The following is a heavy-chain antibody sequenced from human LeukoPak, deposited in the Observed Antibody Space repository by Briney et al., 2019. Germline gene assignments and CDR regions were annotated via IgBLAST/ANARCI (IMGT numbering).Heavy chain of an antibody. Sequence: GGSLRLSCAAARFNFRNYTMNWVRQAPGKGLEWVSHISSDGNTESYVDAPRGRFTMSRDNANNSLLLLINNLRVEDTAVYYCARDTVNVPFVISLDLWGQGALVTVSS. CDR3: ARDTVNVPFVISLDL. D-gene: IGHD3-10*01. J-gene: IGHJ4*02. CDR2: ISSDGNTE. V-gene: IGHV3-48*03. CDR1: RFNFRNYT.